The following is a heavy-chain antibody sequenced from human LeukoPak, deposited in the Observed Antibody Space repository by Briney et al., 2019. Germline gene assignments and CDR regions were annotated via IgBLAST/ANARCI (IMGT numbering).Heavy chain of an antibody. CDR1: GLSFSNYW. CDR2: INSEGSST. CDR3: AKGGSKAPDY. D-gene: IGHD4-11*01. J-gene: IGHJ4*02. V-gene: IGHV3-74*01. Sequence: PGGSLRLSCAASGLSFSNYWMHWVRQAPGKGLVWVSRINSEGSSTSYADSMKGRFTISRDNAKNTLYLQMNSLRAEDTAVYYCAKGGSKAPDYWGQGTLVTVSS.